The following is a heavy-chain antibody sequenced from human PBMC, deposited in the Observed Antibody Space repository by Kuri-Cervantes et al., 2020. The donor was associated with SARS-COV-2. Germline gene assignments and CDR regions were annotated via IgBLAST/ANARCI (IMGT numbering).Heavy chain of an antibody. CDR3: AKDAGDGYSFGDYFHGMDV. V-gene: IGHV3-9*01. Sequence: SLKISCAASGFAFSSYAMSWVRQVPGQGLEWVSRISWNGDSIGYAVSVKGRFTISRDNAKNSVYLQMNSLRAEDSALYFCAKDAGDGYSFGDYFHGMDVWGRGTTVTVSS. J-gene: IGHJ6*02. CDR1: GFAFSSYA. D-gene: IGHD5-24*01. CDR2: ISWNGDSI.